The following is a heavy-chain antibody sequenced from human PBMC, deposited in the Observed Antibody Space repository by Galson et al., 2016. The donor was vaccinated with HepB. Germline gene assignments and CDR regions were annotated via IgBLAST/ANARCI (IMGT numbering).Heavy chain of an antibody. V-gene: IGHV3-23*01. CDR1: GFTFNTSA. Sequence: SLRLSCAASGFTFNTSAMSWVRQAPGKGLEWVSVITGSGGRTDYADSVKGRFTVARDNSKNTLFLQMTSLRADDTAVYYCAKMGGSGRSYLRFFGYWGQGTLVTVSS. CDR3: AKMGGSGRSYLRFFGY. J-gene: IGHJ4*02. CDR2: ITGSGGRT. D-gene: IGHD3-10*01.